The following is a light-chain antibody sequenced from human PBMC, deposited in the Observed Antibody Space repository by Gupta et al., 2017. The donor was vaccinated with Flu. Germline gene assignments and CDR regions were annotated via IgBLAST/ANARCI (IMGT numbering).Light chain of an antibody. J-gene: IGLJ3*02. CDR1: KIGREG. CDR2: DDD. CDR3: QVWHSNTDHRV. Sequence: SDVLTQPPSVSVTPGQTATITCGGDKIGREGVHWYQQRPGQAPVGGVYDDDDRASGIYERFSGSTSGNTATLTINRVEVGDEADYYCQVWHSNTDHRVFGGGTKLTVL. V-gene: IGLV3-21*02.